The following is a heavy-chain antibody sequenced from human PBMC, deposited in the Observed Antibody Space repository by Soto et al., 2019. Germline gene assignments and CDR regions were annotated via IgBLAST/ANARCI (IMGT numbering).Heavy chain of an antibody. CDR1: GGTFSSYA. J-gene: IGHJ5*02. D-gene: IGHD3-22*01. CDR3: ARILLGDSSGYTNWFDP. Sequence: SVKVSCKASGGTFSSYAISWVRQAPGQGLEWMGGIIPIFGTANYAQKFQGRVTITADESTSTAYMELSSLRSEDTAVYYCARILLGDSSGYTNWFDPWGQGTQVTVSS. V-gene: IGHV1-69*13. CDR2: IIPIFGTA.